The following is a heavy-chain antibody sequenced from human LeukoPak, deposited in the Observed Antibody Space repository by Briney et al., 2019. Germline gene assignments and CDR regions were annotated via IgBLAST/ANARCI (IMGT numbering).Heavy chain of an antibody. Sequence: GGSLRLSCASSGFPFSSYNMNWVRQTPGKGLEWVSSISSTSSYIYYADSVKGRFTVSSDNAKNSLYLQMNSLRADDTAVYYCAGAYSSANIWYWFDLWGQGTLVTVSS. D-gene: IGHD6-13*01. V-gene: IGHV3-21*01. J-gene: IGHJ5*02. CDR2: ISSTSSYI. CDR1: GFPFSSYN. CDR3: AGAYSSANIWYWFDL.